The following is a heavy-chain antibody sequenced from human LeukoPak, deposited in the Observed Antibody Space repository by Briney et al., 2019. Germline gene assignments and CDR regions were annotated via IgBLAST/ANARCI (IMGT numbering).Heavy chain of an antibody. CDR2: INPNSGGT. CDR1: GYTFTGYY. V-gene: IGHV1-2*06. CDR3: AREEYSYAFDY. Sequence: ASVKVSCKASGYTFTGYYMHWMRQAPGQGLEWMGRINPNSGGTNYAQKFQGRVTMTRDTSISTAYMELSRLRSDDTAVYYCAREEYSYAFDYWGQGTLVTVSS. D-gene: IGHD5-18*01. J-gene: IGHJ4*02.